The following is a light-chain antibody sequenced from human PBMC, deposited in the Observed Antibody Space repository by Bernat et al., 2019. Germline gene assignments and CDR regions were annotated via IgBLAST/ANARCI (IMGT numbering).Light chain of an antibody. CDR3: SLSEGRYTWV. CDR1: SSDFGCYNY. Sequence: QSALTQPRSVSGSPGQSVTISCTGTSSDFGCYNYVSWYQQHPGKAPALMIYDVSKRPSGVPDRFSGSKAGNTASLTISGLQTEDKADYYWSLSEGRYTWVFGGGTKLNVL. V-gene: IGLV2-11*01. J-gene: IGLJ3*02. CDR2: DVS.